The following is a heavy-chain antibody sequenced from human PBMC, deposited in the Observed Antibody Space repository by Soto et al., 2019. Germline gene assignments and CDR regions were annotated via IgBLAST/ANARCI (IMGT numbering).Heavy chain of an antibody. V-gene: IGHV4-34*01. CDR1: GGSFSGYF. D-gene: IGHD1-1*01. Sequence: ETLSLTCTVSGGSFSGYFLTWIRQPPGKGLDWLAEINHSGITNYNPSVESRVSMSVDTSKNQFSLRLYSVTAADTAVYYCVRGPYNYNSRYFDYWGQGTMITV. CDR2: INHSGIT. J-gene: IGHJ4*02. CDR3: VRGPYNYNSRYFDY.